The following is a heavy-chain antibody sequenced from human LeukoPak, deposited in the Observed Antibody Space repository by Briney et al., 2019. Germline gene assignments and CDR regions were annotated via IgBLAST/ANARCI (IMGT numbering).Heavy chain of an antibody. CDR2: IQYDESYK. CDR3: AKVDNFWSGLPWSFDY. Sequence: PGGSLRLSCAASGFTFSSYGMHWVRQAPGKGLEWVTFIQYDESYKYYADSVKGRFTISRDNSKNTLYLQMNSLRAEDTAVYYCAKVDNFWSGLPWSFDYWGRGTLVTVSS. V-gene: IGHV3-30*02. CDR1: GFTFSSYG. J-gene: IGHJ4*02. D-gene: IGHD3-3*01.